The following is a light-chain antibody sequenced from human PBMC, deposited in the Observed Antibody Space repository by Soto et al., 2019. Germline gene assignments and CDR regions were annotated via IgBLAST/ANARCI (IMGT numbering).Light chain of an antibody. CDR2: HAA. V-gene: IGKV3-15*01. CDR3: QQYNEWPLT. J-gene: IGKJ4*01. CDR1: QSVSNN. Sequence: EIVMTQSPATLSVSPGERATLSCRASQSVSNNVAWYQQKPGQAPRLLIYHAATRATGIPARFSGSGSGTEDTLTISSLQSEEFAVYYCQQYNEWPLTFGGGTKVEIK.